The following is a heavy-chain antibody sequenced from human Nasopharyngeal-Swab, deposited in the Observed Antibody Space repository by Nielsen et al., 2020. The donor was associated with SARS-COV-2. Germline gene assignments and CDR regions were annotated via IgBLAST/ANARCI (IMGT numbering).Heavy chain of an antibody. CDR2: IYHSGST. J-gene: IGHJ6*03. Sequence: GSLRLSCAGSGGSITTSNWWSWVRQPPGKELEWIGEIYHSGSTNYNPSLKSRVTISLDKSKNQFSLKLTSVTAADTAVYYCARSGYCSSTSCYPVGYLDVWGKGTAVTVSS. D-gene: IGHD2-2*01. CDR1: GGSITTSNW. CDR3: ARSGYCSSTSCYPVGYLDV. V-gene: IGHV4-4*02.